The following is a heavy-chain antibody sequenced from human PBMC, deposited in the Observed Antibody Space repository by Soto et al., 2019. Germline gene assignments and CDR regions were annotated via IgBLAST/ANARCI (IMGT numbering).Heavy chain of an antibody. Sequence: QVQLQESGPGLVKPSETLSLTCTVSGGSISSYYWSWIRQPPGKGLEWIGYIYYSGSTNYNPSLKSRVTISVDTSKNQFSLKLSSVTAADTAVYYCARGATEPYYYYGMDVWGQGTTVTVSS. V-gene: IGHV4-59*01. CDR1: GGSISSYY. CDR3: ARGATEPYYYYGMDV. CDR2: IYYSGST. D-gene: IGHD1-1*01. J-gene: IGHJ6*02.